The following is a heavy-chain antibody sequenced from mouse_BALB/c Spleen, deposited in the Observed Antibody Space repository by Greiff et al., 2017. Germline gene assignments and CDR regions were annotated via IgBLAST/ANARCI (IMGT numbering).Heavy chain of an antibody. J-gene: IGHJ3*01. V-gene: IGHV1-9*01. CDR3: ARRGDYDGFAY. CDR1: GYTFSSYW. CDR2: ILPGSGST. D-gene: IGHD2-4*01. Sequence: QVQLKQSGAELMKPGASVKISCKATGYTFSSYWIEWVKQRPGHGLEWIGEILPGSGSTNYNEKFKGKATFTADTSSNTAYMQLSSLTSEDSAVYYCARRGDYDGFAYWGQGTLVTVSA.